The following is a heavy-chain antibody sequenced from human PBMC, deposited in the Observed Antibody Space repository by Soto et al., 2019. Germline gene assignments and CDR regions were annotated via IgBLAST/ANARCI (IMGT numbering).Heavy chain of an antibody. CDR1: GFAFTSSA. V-gene: IGHV1-58*02. Sequence: ASVKVSCKASGFAFTSSAMQWVRQARGQRLEWIGWIVVGSGNTNYAQKFQERVTITRDMSTSTAYMELSSLRSEDTAVYYCAADADYIWGSYVDDYWGQGTLVTVSS. CDR3: AADADYIWGSYVDDY. D-gene: IGHD3-16*01. J-gene: IGHJ4*02. CDR2: IVVGSGNT.